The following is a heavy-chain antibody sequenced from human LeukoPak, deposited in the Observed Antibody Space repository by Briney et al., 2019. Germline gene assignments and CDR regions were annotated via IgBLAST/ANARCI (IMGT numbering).Heavy chain of an antibody. V-gene: IGHV4-61*10. CDR3: ARGTYDYVWGSYRYYWFDP. CDR2: IYYSGST. CDR1: GGSISSGSYY. Sequence: SETLSLTCTVSGGSISSGSYYWYWIRQPAGKGLEWIGYIYYSGSTNYNPSLKSRVTISVDTSKNQFSLKLSSVTAADTAVYYCARGTYDYVWGSYRYYWFDPWGQGTLVTVSS. D-gene: IGHD3-16*02. J-gene: IGHJ5*02.